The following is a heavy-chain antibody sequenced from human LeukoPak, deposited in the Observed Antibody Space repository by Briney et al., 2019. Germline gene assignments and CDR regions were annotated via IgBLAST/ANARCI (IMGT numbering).Heavy chain of an antibody. D-gene: IGHD6-19*01. CDR3: AKTTTGYSSGRFPGWPVDY. V-gene: IGHV3-7*03. CDR1: GFTFSRHW. CDR2: MNQDGSAI. Sequence: GGSLRLSCAASGFTFSRHWMSWVRQAPGKGLERVAHMNQDGSAIYSIDSVKGRFTISRDNDKNSLYLHMSGLTVEDTAVYYCAKTTTGYSSGRFPGWPVDYWGQGTLVTVSS. J-gene: IGHJ4*02.